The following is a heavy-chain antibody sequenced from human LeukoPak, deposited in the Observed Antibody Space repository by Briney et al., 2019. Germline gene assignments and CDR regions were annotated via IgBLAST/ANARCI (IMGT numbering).Heavy chain of an antibody. Sequence: SETLSLTCAVYGGSFSSYYWSWIRQPPGKWLEWIGEINHSGSTNNNPSLKSRVTISVDTSKNQFSLKLSSVTAADTAVYYCARGRGDLTHWGQGTLVTVSS. CDR1: GGSFSSYY. D-gene: IGHD2-21*01. CDR3: ARGRGDLTH. J-gene: IGHJ4*02. V-gene: IGHV4-34*01. CDR2: INHSGST.